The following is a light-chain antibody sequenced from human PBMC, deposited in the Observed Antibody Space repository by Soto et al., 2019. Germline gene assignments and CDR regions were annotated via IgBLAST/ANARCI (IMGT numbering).Light chain of an antibody. Sequence: DIVMTQSPDSLAVSLGERATLNCKSSQSLLYSSNNKNYLGWYQHKPGQPPKLLISWASTRESGVPDRFSGNGSGTDFTLTISSLQAEDVAVYYCQQYYALPLSFGGGTRVEI. CDR3: QQYYALPLS. CDR2: WAS. CDR1: QSLLYSSNNKNY. J-gene: IGKJ4*01. V-gene: IGKV4-1*01.